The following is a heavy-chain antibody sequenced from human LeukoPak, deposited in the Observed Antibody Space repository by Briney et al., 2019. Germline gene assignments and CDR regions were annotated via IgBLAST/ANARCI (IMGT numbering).Heavy chain of an antibody. V-gene: IGHV4-34*01. J-gene: IGHJ4*02. D-gene: IGHD3-9*01. CDR2: INHIGST. Sequence: PSETLSLTCAVYGGSFSGFYWSWIRQPPGKGLEWIGEINHIGSTNYNPSLKSRVTISIDTSKSQFSLNLTSVTAADTASYFCARSAGYFPFWGQGTLVTVSS. CDR1: GGSFSGFY. CDR3: ARSAGYFPF.